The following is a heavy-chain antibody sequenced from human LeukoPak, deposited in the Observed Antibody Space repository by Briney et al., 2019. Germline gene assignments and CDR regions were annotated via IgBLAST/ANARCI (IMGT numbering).Heavy chain of an antibody. CDR3: ARVYSSPFYYYYMDV. J-gene: IGHJ6*03. Sequence: PSETLSLTCTVSGGSISSYYWSWIRQPAGKGLEWIGRIYTGGSTNYNPSLKSRVTISVDTSKNQFSLKLSSVTAADTAVYYCARVYSSPFYYYYMDVWGKGTTVTVSS. CDR1: GGSISSYY. D-gene: IGHD6-13*01. V-gene: IGHV4-4*07. CDR2: IYTGGST.